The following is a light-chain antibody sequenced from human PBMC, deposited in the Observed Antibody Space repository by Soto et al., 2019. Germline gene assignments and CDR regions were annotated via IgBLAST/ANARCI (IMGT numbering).Light chain of an antibody. J-gene: IGKJ4*01. Sequence: PGERGTLSCRASQSVISSHLAWYQQKPGQAPRLLIYDDSNRATGIADRFSGSGSETDFTLTISRVEPEDFAVYYCQQYGTSPLTFGGGTKVEIK. CDR3: QQYGTSPLT. CDR1: QSVISSH. CDR2: DDS. V-gene: IGKV3-20*01.